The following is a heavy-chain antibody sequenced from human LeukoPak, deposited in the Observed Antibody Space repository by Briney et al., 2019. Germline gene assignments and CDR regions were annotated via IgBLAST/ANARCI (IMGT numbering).Heavy chain of an antibody. Sequence: PGGSLRLSCAASGFTFSSYWMHWVRQAPGKRLVWVSRINSDGSSTTYADSVKGRFTISRDNAKNTLYLQMNNLRAEDTAVYYCARRGASTGAFDIWGQGTMVTVSS. J-gene: IGHJ3*02. CDR1: GFTFSSYW. CDR3: ARRGASTGAFDI. V-gene: IGHV3-74*01. D-gene: IGHD1-26*01. CDR2: INSDGSST.